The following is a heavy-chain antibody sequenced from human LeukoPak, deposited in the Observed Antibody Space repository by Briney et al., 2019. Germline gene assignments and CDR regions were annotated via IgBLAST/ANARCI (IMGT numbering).Heavy chain of an antibody. CDR1: GFAFSSYA. D-gene: IGHD2-2*01. V-gene: IGHV3-23*01. J-gene: IGHJ4*02. CDR3: AKRGIYCSSTSCYAGSGHFFDY. CDR2: ISGSGGST. Sequence: GGSLRLSCTASGFAFSSYAMSWVRQAPGKGLEWVSAISGSGGSTYYADSVKGRFTISRDNSKNTLYLQTNSLRAEDTAVYYCAKRGIYCSSTSCYAGSGHFFDYWGQGTLVTVSS.